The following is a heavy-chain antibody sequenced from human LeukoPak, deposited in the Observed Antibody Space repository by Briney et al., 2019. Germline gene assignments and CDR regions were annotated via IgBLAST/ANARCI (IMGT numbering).Heavy chain of an antibody. CDR3: ARATFGGFGELGPRYYYYMDV. V-gene: IGHV3-21*01. J-gene: IGHJ6*03. CDR1: GFTFSSYS. Sequence: SGGSLRLSCAAPGFTFSSYSMNWVRQAPGKGLEWVSSISSSSSYIYYADSVKGRFTISRDNAKNSLYLQMNSLRAEDTAVYYCARATFGGFGELGPRYYYYMDVWGKGTTVTISS. D-gene: IGHD3-10*01. CDR2: ISSSSSYI.